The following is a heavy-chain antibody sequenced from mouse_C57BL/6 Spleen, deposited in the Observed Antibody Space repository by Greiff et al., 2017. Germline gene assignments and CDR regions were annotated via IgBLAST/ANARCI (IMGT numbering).Heavy chain of an antibody. Sequence: QVQLQQSGAELARPGASVKLSCKASGYTFTSYGISWVKQRTGQGLEWIGEIYPRSGNTYYNEKFKGKATLTADKSSSTAYMELRSLTSEDSAVYFCARGEISIPIYYYGSSFHWGQGTLVTVAA. J-gene: IGHJ3*01. CDR2: IYPRSGNT. V-gene: IGHV1-81*01. CDR3: ARGEISIPIYYYGSSFH. CDR1: GYTFTSYG. D-gene: IGHD1-1*01.